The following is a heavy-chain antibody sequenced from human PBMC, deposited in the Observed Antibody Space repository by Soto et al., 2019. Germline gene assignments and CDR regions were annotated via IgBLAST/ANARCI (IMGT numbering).Heavy chain of an antibody. CDR2: IYYSGST. V-gene: IGHV4-39*01. CDR1: GGSISSSSYY. CDR3: ARRGSYYDFWSGYPPSGYYGMDV. J-gene: IGHJ6*02. D-gene: IGHD3-3*01. Sequence: PSETLSLPCTVSGGSISSSSYYWGWIRQPPGKGLEWIGSIYYSGSTYYNPSLKSRVTISVDTSKNQFSLKLSSVTAADTAVYYCARRGSYYDFWSGYPPSGYYGMDVWGQGTTVTVSS.